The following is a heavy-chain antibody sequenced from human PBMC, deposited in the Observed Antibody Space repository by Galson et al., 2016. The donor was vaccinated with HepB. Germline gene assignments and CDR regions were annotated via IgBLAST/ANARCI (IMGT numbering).Heavy chain of an antibody. CDR1: GLMFNKYG. CDR3: ARGGGFGELPPWGMDV. Sequence: SLRLSCAASGLMFNKYGMSWVRQAPGKGLEWLASISGSGNYIYYADSVKGRFTISRDNANNSLYLQMNSLRAGDTAVYYCARGGGFGELPPWGMDVWGKGTTVTVSS. D-gene: IGHD3-10*01. CDR2: ISGSGNYI. V-gene: IGHV3-21*01. J-gene: IGHJ6*04.